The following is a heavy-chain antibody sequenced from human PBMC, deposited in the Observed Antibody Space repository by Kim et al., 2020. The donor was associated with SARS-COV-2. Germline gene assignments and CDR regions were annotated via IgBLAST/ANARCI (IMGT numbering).Heavy chain of an antibody. CDR3: ARGTRY. J-gene: IGHJ4*02. CDR2: INHSGST. Sequence: SETLSLTCAVYGGSFSGYYWSWIRQPPGKGLEWIGEINHSGSTNYNPSLKSRVTISVDTSKNQFSLKLSSVTAADTAVYYCARGTRYWGQGTLVTVSS. CDR1: GGSFSGYY. V-gene: IGHV4-34*01.